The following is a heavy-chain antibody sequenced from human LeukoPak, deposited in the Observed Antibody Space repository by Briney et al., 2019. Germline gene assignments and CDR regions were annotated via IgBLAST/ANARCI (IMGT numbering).Heavy chain of an antibody. CDR2: ISASGGST. CDR1: QFTFSSYG. J-gene: IGHJ4*02. D-gene: IGHD3-22*01. Sequence: GGSLRLSCAASQFTFSSYGMSWVRQAPGKGLEWVSAISASGGSTYYADSVKGRFTISRDNSKNTLYLQMNSLRAADTAVYYCAKDPTHYRVWDDYDSTVLSYWGQGTLVTVSS. V-gene: IGHV3-23*01. CDR3: AKDPTHYRVWDDYDSTVLSY.